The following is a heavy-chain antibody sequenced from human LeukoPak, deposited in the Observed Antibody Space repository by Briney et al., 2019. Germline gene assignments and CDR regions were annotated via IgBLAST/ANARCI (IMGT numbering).Heavy chain of an antibody. CDR1: GGTFSSYA. CDR3: ARGRGDSSGYFLYFDY. D-gene: IGHD3-22*01. J-gene: IGHJ4*02. V-gene: IGHV1-69*13. Sequence: SVKVSCKASGGTFSSYAISWVRQAPGQGLEWMGGIIHIFGTANYAQKFQGRVTITADESTSTAYMELSSLRSEDTAVYYCARGRGDSSGYFLYFDYWGQGTLVTVSS. CDR2: IIHIFGTA.